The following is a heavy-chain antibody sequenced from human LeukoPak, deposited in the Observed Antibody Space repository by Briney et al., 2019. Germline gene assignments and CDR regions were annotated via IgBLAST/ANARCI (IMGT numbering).Heavy chain of an antibody. CDR3: AQQKAGYSGSPSWFDP. CDR1: GYSLSDLS. D-gene: IGHD5-12*01. V-gene: IGHV1-24*01. J-gene: IGHJ5*02. Sequence: ASVKVSCKVSGYSLSDLSLQWVRQAPGQGLEWMGSFNPEHTETIYSQKFQGRVTLTEDTSTDTAYMELSSLRSEDTAMYFCAQQKAGYSGSPSWFDPWGQGTLVTVSS. CDR2: FNPEHTET.